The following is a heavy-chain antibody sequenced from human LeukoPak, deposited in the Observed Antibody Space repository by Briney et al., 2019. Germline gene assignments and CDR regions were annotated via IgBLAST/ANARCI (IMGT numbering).Heavy chain of an antibody. CDR2: INPNSGGT. J-gene: IGHJ6*02. V-gene: IGHV1-2*02. D-gene: IGHD4-17*01. Sequence: ASVKVSCKASGYTFTDYYIHWVRQAPGQGLEWMGWINPNSGGTNYAQKLQGRVTMTRDTSISTAYMELSRLTSDDTAVYYRARTEGGDYGAAYYYGMDVWGQGTTVTVSS. CDR1: GYTFTDYY. CDR3: ARTEGGDYGAAYYYGMDV.